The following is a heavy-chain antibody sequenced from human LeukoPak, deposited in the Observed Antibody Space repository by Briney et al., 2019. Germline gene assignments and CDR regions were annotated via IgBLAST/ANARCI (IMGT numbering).Heavy chain of an antibody. CDR3: AGLDCGGDCYPDY. D-gene: IGHD2-21*02. CDR2: IIPIFHTT. CDR1: GGTFSSYA. V-gene: IGHV1-69*05. J-gene: IGHJ4*02. Sequence: SVKVSCEASGGTFSSYAINWVRQAPGQGLEWMGRIIPIFHTTNYAQKFQGRVTITTDESTSTAYMELSSLRSEDTAVYYCAGLDCGGDCYPDYWGQGTLVTVSS.